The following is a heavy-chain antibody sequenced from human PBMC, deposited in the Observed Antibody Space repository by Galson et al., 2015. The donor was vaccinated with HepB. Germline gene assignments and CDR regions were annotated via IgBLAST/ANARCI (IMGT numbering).Heavy chain of an antibody. CDR1: GFSLSTSGMC. D-gene: IGHD3-10*01. CDR2: IDWDDDK. J-gene: IGHJ4*02. CDR3: ARTDKWGYGSGSFYFDY. V-gene: IGHV2-70*11. Sequence: PALVKPTQTLTLTCTFSGFSLSTSGMCVSWIRQPPGKALEWLARIDWDDDKYYSTSLKTRLTISKDTSKNQVVLTMTNIDPVDTATYYCARTDKWGYGSGSFYFDYWGQGTLVTVSS.